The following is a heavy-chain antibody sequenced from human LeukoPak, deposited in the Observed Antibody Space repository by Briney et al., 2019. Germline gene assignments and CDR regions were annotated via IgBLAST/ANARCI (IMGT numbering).Heavy chain of an antibody. V-gene: IGHV3-11*04. CDR1: GFTFSDYY. J-gene: IGHJ3*02. CDR2: ISSSGSTI. Sequence: GGSLRLSCAASGFTFSDYYMSWIRQAPGKRLEWVSYISSSGSTIYYGVAAKGRFTISRDNAKNSLYLQMNSLRAEDTAVYYCARPEVSDAFDIWGQGTMVTVSS. D-gene: IGHD3-16*02. CDR3: ARPEVSDAFDI.